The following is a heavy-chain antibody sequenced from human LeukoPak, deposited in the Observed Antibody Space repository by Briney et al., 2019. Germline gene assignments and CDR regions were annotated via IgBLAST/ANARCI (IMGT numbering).Heavy chain of an antibody. Sequence: SETLSLTCTVSGGSISSGGYYWSWIRQHPGKGLEWIGYIYYSGSTYYNPSLKSRVIISVDTSKNQFSLKLSSVTAADTAVYYCARGRQNLDWFLSRGGMDVWGQGTTVTVSS. CDR3: ARGRQNLDWFLSRGGMDV. CDR1: GGSISSGGYY. J-gene: IGHJ6*02. V-gene: IGHV4-30-4*08. D-gene: IGHD3-9*01. CDR2: IYYSGST.